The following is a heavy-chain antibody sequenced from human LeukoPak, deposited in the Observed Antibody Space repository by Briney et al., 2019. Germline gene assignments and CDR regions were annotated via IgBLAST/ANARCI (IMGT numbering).Heavy chain of an antibody. CDR1: GFTVSSNY. Sequence: PGGSLRLSCAASGFTVSSNYMSWVRQAPGKGLVWVSRINSDGSSRSYADSVKGRFTISRDNAKNTLYLQMNSLRAEDTAVYYCASRDQSCSGGSCHPIDYWGQGTLVTVSS. V-gene: IGHV3-74*01. CDR2: INSDGSSR. CDR3: ASRDQSCSGGSCHPIDY. D-gene: IGHD2-15*01. J-gene: IGHJ4*02.